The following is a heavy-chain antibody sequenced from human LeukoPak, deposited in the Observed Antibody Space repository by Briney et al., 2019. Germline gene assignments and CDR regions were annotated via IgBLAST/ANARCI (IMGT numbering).Heavy chain of an antibody. Sequence: GGSLRLSCAASGFTFSSYSMNWVRQAPGKGLEWVSSISSSSSYIYYADSVKGRFTISRDNAKNSLYLRMNSLRAEDTAVYYCAREGGRQWLVQDGMDVWGQGTTVTASS. J-gene: IGHJ6*02. V-gene: IGHV3-21*01. D-gene: IGHD6-19*01. CDR1: GFTFSSYS. CDR2: ISSSSSYI. CDR3: AREGGRQWLVQDGMDV.